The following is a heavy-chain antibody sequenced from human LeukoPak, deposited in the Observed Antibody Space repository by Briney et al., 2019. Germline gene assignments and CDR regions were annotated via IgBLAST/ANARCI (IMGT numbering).Heavy chain of an antibody. Sequence: GGSLRLSCAASGFTFDDYGMSWVRQAPGKGLEWVSGINWNGGSTGYADSVKGRFTISRDNAKNSLYLQMNSLRAEDTALYYCARVGRYYDSSGYYYHPKFDYWGQGTLVTVSS. D-gene: IGHD3-22*01. CDR3: ARVGRYYDSSGYYYHPKFDY. V-gene: IGHV3-20*04. CDR1: GFTFDDYG. J-gene: IGHJ4*02. CDR2: INWNGGST.